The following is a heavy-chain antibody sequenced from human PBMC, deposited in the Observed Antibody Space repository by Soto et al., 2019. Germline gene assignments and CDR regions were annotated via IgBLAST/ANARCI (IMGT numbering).Heavy chain of an antibody. CDR2: ISSSGSTI. CDR1: GFTFSSYE. CDR3: ARESSYYDFWSGPPYGMDV. Sequence: PGGSLRLSCAASGFTFSSYEMNWVRQAPGKGLEWASYISSSGSTIYYADSVKGRFTISRDNAKNSLYLQMNSLRAEDTAVYYCARESSYYDFWSGPPYGMDVWGQGTTVTVSS. V-gene: IGHV3-48*03. J-gene: IGHJ6*02. D-gene: IGHD3-3*01.